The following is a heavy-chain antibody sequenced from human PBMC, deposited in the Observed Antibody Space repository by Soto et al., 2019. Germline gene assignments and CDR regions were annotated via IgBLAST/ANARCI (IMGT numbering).Heavy chain of an antibody. CDR3: SRGILV. D-gene: IGHD5-18*01. CDR1: GGSINSGGYC. Sequence: QVQLQESGPGLVKPSQTLSLTCTVSGGSINSGGYCWSWIRQHPGKGLDWIGCISYGGSTSYNPSLRSRVLIAVDTSKQQLSLQLTSVTAADAAVYSCSRGILVWGQGALITVSS. CDR2: ISYGGST. V-gene: IGHV4-31*03. J-gene: IGHJ4*02.